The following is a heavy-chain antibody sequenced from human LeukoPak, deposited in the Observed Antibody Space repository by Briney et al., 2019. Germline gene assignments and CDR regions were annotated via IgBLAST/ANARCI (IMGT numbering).Heavy chain of an antibody. J-gene: IGHJ3*02. D-gene: IGHD3-22*01. CDR1: GFTFSSYA. CDR3: AKAYYYDSSGYYEFAFDI. V-gene: IGHV3-23*01. Sequence: AGGSLRLSCAASGFTFSSYAMSWVRQAPGKGLEWVSAISGSGGSTYYADSVKGRFTISRDNSKNTLYLQMNSLRAEDTAVYYCAKAYYYDSSGYYEFAFDIWGQGTMVTVSS. CDR2: ISGSGGST.